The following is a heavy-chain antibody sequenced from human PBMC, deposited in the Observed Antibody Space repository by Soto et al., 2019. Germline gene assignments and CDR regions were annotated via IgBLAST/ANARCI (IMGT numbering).Heavy chain of an antibody. D-gene: IGHD3-3*01. CDR2: IKQDGSEK. Sequence: GGSLRLSCAASGFTFSSYWMSWVRQAPGKGLEWVANIKQDGSEKYYVDSVKGRFTISRDNAKNSLYLQMNSLRAEDTAVYYCARDMGGGWSGYPGYYYGMDVWGQGTTVTVSS. CDR3: ARDMGGGWSGYPGYYYGMDV. CDR1: GFTFSSYW. V-gene: IGHV3-7*05. J-gene: IGHJ6*02.